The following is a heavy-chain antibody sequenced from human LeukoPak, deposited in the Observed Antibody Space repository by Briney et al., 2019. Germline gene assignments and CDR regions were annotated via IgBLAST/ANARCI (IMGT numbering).Heavy chain of an antibody. CDR1: GVSISTHY. CDR3: ARDKNGDYGGESWFDY. V-gene: IGHV4-59*11. D-gene: IGHD4-17*01. J-gene: IGHJ4*02. CDR2: IYYSGST. Sequence: SETLSLTCNVSGVSISTHYWSWIRQPPGKGLEWIGYIYYSGSTNYNPSLKSRVTISVDTSKNQFSLKLSSVTAADTAVYYCARDKNGDYGGESWFDYWGQGTLVTVSS.